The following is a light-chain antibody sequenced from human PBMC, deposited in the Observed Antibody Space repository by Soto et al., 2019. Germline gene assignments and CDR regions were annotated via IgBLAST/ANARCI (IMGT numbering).Light chain of an antibody. CDR1: QSVSRY. Sequence: EIVLTQSPATLSLSPGERATLSCRASQSVSRYLAWYQQKPGQAPRLLMYDAINRATGIPARFSGSGSGTDFTLTISSLEPQDFVVYYCQQRINWPITFGQGTRLEIK. CDR2: DAI. J-gene: IGKJ5*01. V-gene: IGKV3-11*01. CDR3: QQRINWPIT.